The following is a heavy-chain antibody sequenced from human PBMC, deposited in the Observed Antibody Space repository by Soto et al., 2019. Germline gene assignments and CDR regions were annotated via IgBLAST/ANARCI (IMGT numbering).Heavy chain of an antibody. CDR3: ARDLKGYSPNPY. V-gene: IGHV1-69*13. D-gene: IGHD3-22*01. J-gene: IGHJ4*02. CDR1: GGTFSSYA. Sequence: GASVKVSCKASGGTFSSYAISWVRQAPGQGLEWMGGIIPIFGTANYAQKFQGRVTITADESTSTAYMELSSLRSEDTAVYYCARDLKGYSPNPYWGQGTLVTVSS. CDR2: IIPIFGTA.